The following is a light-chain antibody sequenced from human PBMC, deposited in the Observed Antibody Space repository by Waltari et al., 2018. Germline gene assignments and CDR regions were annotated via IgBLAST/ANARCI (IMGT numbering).Light chain of an antibody. J-gene: IGLJ2*01. CDR1: RADVGCYNL. Sequence: QSALTQPASVSGSPGQSITLTCPGSRADVGCYNLFPWYQHHPGQAPRLLIYEVNERPPGIPSRFSGSKSGNTASLTISGLQIEDEADYYCCSYGGVNTLGVLFGGGSKLTV. CDR2: EVN. CDR3: CSYGGVNTLGVL. V-gene: IGLV2-23*02.